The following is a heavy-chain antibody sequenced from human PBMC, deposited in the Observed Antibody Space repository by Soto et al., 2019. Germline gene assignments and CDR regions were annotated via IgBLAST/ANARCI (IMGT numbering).Heavy chain of an antibody. CDR1: GGSINNGNYY. CDR2: IHYGAST. V-gene: IGHV4-30-4*08. Sequence: PSETLSLTCTVSGGSINNGNYYWSWIRQLPGKGLEWIGYIHYGASTYYNPSLKSRVTISVDTSKNQFSLKLSSVTAADTAVYYCARPGGGPSRYYGMDVWGQGTTVTVSS. CDR3: ARPGGGPSRYYGMDV. J-gene: IGHJ6*02. D-gene: IGHD1-26*01.